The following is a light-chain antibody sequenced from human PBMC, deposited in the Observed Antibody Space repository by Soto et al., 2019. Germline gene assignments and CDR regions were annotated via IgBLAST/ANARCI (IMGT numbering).Light chain of an antibody. CDR1: SSDVGGYNY. V-gene: IGLV2-8*01. CDR2: EVS. J-gene: IGLJ1*01. CDR3: SSYAGSNNPYV. Sequence: ALTQPPSASGSPGQSVTISCTGTSSDVGGYNYVSWYQQHPGKAPKLMIYEVSKRPSGVPDRFSGSKSGNTASLTVSGLQAEDEADYYCSSYAGSNNPYVFGTGTKVTVL.